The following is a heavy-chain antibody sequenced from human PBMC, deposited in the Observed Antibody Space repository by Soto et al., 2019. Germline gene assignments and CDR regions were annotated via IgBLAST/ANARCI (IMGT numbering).Heavy chain of an antibody. CDR3: ARDTNDFWSGYPGVYYYGMDV. CDR2: INPSGGST. V-gene: IGHV1-46*01. CDR1: GYTFTSYY. J-gene: IGHJ6*02. Sequence: ASVKVCCKASGYTFTSYYMHWVRQAPGKGVEWMGIINPSGGSTSYAQKFQGRVTMTRDTSTSTVYMELSSLRSEDTAVYYCARDTNDFWSGYPGVYYYGMDVWGQGTTVTVSS. D-gene: IGHD3-3*01.